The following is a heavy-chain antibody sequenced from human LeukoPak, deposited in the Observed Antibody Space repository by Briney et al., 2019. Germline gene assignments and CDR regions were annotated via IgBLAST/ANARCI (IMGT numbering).Heavy chain of an antibody. CDR3: ARGAPPAPDN. CDR1: GGSFSGYY. CDR2: INHSGST. J-gene: IGHJ4*02. Sequence: SETLSLTCAVYGGSFSGYYWSWIRQPPGKGLEWIGEINHSGSTNYNPSLKSRVTISVDTSKNQFSLKLSSVTAADTAVYYCARGAPPAPDNWGQGTLVTVSS. V-gene: IGHV4-34*01.